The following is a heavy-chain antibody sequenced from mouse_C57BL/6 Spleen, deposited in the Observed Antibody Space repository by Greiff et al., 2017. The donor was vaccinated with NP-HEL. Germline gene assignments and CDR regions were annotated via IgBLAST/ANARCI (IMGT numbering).Heavy chain of an antibody. D-gene: IGHD2-3*01. V-gene: IGHV5-9*01. CDR1: GFTFSSYT. J-gene: IGHJ4*01. CDR3: AREGDGYPYAMDY. Sequence: EVMLVESGGGLVKPGGSLKLSCAASGFTFSSYTMSWVRQTPEKRLEWVATISGGGGNTYYPDSVKGRFTISRDNAKNTLYLQMSSLRSEDTALYYCAREGDGYPYAMDYWGQGTSVTVSS. CDR2: ISGGGGNT.